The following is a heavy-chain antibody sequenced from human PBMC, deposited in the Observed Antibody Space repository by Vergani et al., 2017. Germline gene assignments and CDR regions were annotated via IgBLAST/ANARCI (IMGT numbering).Heavy chain of an antibody. D-gene: IGHD4-17*01. V-gene: IGHV3-21*01. J-gene: IGHJ4*02. CDR3: ARDFDYGDSALDY. CDR1: GFTFSSYS. CDR2: ISSSSSYI. Sequence: VQLVESGGGVVQPGRSLRLSCAASGFTFSSYSMNWVRQAPGKGLEWVSSISSSSSYIYYADSVKGRFTISRDNAKNSLYLQMNSLRAEDTAVYYCARDFDYGDSALDYWGQGTLVTVSS.